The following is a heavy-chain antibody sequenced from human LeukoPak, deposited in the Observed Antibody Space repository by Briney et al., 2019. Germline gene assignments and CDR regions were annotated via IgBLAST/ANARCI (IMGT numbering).Heavy chain of an antibody. D-gene: IGHD3-10*01. V-gene: IGHV3-23*01. CDR2: ISGSGGST. J-gene: IGHJ4*02. CDR1: GFTFSSYA. CDR3: AKSMVRGVIITNFDY. Sequence: GGSLRLSCAASGFTFSSYAMSWVRQAPGKGLEWVSAISGSGGSTYYADSVKGRFTISRDNSKNTLYLQMNSLRAEDTAVYYCAKSMVRGVIITNFDYWGQGTLATVSS.